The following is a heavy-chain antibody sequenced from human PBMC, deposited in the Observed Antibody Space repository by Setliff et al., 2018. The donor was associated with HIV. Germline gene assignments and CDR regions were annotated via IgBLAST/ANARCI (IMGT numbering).Heavy chain of an antibody. J-gene: IGHJ4*02. CDR1: GYTLTDFY. V-gene: IGHV1-2*02. CDR2: ITPSSGGT. Sequence: ASVKVSCKASGYTLTDFYIHWVRQAPGQGLEWMGWITPSSGGTEYAGKFQGRVTLTRDTSINTASLELRSLRSDDTAAYYCARDRIPSKWLLESDYWGQGTLVTVSS. D-gene: IGHD3-22*01. CDR3: ARDRIPSKWLLESDY.